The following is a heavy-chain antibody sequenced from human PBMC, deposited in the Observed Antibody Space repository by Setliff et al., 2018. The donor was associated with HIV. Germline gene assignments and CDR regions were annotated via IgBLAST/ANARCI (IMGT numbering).Heavy chain of an antibody. CDR1: GYNFLSYG. D-gene: IGHD3-22*01. CDR3: AKADCTSSSCYSPFNA. CDR2: ISAYKGNT. J-gene: IGHJ3*01. V-gene: IGHV1-18*04. Sequence: ASVKVSCKAAGYNFLSYGFSWVRQAPGQGFQWMGWISAYKGNTIYAQNLQGRVTMTTDTSTSTVYMELRSLTSDDAAVYYCAKADCTSSSCYSPFNAWGPGTMVTVSS.